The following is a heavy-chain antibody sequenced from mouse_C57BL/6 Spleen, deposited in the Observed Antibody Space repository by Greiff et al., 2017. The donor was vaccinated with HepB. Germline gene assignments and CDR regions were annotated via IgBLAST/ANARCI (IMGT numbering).Heavy chain of an antibody. V-gene: IGHV2-9-1*01. CDR2: IWPGGGT. Sequence: VQLKESGPGLVAPSQSLSITCTVSGFSLTSYAISWVRQPPGKGLEWLGVIWPGGGTNYNSAIKSRLSISKDNSKSQVFLKMNSLQTDDTARYYCARGRDSNYEVWYFDVWGTGTTVTVSS. CDR1: GFSLTSYA. D-gene: IGHD2-5*01. CDR3: ARGRDSNYEVWYFDV. J-gene: IGHJ1*03.